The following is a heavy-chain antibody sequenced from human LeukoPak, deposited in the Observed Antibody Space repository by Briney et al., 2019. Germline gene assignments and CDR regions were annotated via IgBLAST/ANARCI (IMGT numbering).Heavy chain of an antibody. Sequence: GGSLRLSCAASGFTFSSYSMNWVRQAPGKGLEWVSSISSSSSYIYYADSVKGRFTISRDNAKNSLYLQMNSLRAEDTAVYYCARDLHDSSGYYGYWGQGTLVTVSS. CDR1: GFTFSSYS. CDR2: ISSSSSYI. J-gene: IGHJ4*02. CDR3: ARDLHDSSGYYGY. V-gene: IGHV3-21*01. D-gene: IGHD3-22*01.